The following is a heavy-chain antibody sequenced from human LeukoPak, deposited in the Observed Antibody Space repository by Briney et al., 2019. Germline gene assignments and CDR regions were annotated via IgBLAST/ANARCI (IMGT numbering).Heavy chain of an antibody. D-gene: IGHD2-2*01. J-gene: IGHJ4*02. Sequence: ASVKVSCKASGYTFTGYYMHWVRQAPGQGLEWMGRINPNSGGTNYAQKFQGRVTMTRDTSISTAYMELSRLRSDDTAVYYCASVIGRIVVVPAAIGYWGQGTLVTVSS. CDR1: GYTFTGYY. CDR3: ASVIGRIVVVPAAIGY. CDR2: INPNSGGT. V-gene: IGHV1-2*02.